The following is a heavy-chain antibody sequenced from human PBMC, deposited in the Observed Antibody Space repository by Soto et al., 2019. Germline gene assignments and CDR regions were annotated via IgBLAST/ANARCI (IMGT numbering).Heavy chain of an antibody. V-gene: IGHV3-33*01. CDR2: IWYDGSNK. Sequence: QVQLVESGGGVVQPGRSLRLSCAASGFTFSSYGMHWVRQAPGKGLEWVAVIWYDGSNKYYADSVKGRFTISRDNSKNTLYLQMNSLRAEDTAVYYCARDREYYYDSRGYYTAGAFDYWGQGTLVTVSS. J-gene: IGHJ4*02. CDR1: GFTFSSYG. CDR3: ARDREYYYDSRGYYTAGAFDY. D-gene: IGHD3-22*01.